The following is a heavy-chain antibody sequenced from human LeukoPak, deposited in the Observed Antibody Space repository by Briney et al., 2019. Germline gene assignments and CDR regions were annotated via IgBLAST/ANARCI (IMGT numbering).Heavy chain of an antibody. D-gene: IGHD6-6*01. V-gene: IGHV3-21*01. J-gene: IGHJ4*02. CDR2: ISSSSSYI. CDR3: ARDLQYVEYSSSSLGDY. CDR1: GFTFSSYS. Sequence: PGGSLRLSCAASGFTFSSYSMNWVRQAPGKGLEWVSSISSSSSYIYYADSVKGRFTISRDNAKNSLYLQMNSLRAEDTAVYYCARDLQYVEYSSSSLGDYWGQGTLVTVSS.